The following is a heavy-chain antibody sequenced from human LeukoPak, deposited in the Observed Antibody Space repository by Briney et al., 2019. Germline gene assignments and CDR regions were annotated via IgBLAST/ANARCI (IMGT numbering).Heavy chain of an antibody. D-gene: IGHD3-3*01. CDR1: GFTFDDYA. J-gene: IGHJ4*02. CDR2: ITWNSNYI. Sequence: GRSLRLSCAASGFTFDDYAMHWVRQGPGKGLEWVSGITWNSNYIGYADSVKGRFTISRDNAKNSLYLQMNSLRVEDTALYYCAKVPTSNTIFEGVDYFDYWGQGTLVTVSS. CDR3: AKVPTSNTIFEGVDYFDY. V-gene: IGHV3-9*01.